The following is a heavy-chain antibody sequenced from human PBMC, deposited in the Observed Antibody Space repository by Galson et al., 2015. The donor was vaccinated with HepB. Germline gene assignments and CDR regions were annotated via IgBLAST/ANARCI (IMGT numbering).Heavy chain of an antibody. Sequence: ETLSLTCIVSGDSISSSNYYWGWIRQPPGKVLEWIGSIYYSGSTHYNPSLKSRATISLDTSRNQFSLKLGSVTAADTALYYCASHHCTDVPCHEGYYYFMDVWGKGTTVTVSS. D-gene: IGHD2-8*01. CDR1: GDSISSSNYY. J-gene: IGHJ6*03. CDR2: IYYSGST. CDR3: ASHHCTDVPCHEGYYYFMDV. V-gene: IGHV4-39*01.